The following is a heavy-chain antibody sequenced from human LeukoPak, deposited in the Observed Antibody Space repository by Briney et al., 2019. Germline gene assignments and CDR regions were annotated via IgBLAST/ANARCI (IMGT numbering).Heavy chain of an antibody. Sequence: GGSLRLSCAASGFTFSSYWMHWVRQAPGKGLVWVSRIDSDGSRISHGDFVRGRFTISRDNAKNSLYLEMNSLTAEDTAIYYCAKSHDMVVIPTTIPGVDYWGQGTLVTVSS. V-gene: IGHV3-74*01. CDR1: GFTFSSYW. J-gene: IGHJ4*02. CDR3: AKSHDMVVIPTTIPGVDY. CDR2: IDSDGSRI. D-gene: IGHD2-2*02.